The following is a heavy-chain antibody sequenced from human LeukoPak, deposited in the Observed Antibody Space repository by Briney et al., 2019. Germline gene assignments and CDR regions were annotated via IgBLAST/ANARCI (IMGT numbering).Heavy chain of an antibody. J-gene: IGHJ4*02. CDR1: GYSFTNYW. Sequence: GEPLKISCKGSGYSFTNYWIAWVRQMPGKGLEWMGIIYSGDSGDFDTRYSPSFHGQVTIPVDKSINTAYLQWSSLKASDTVMYYCARHADCKSIRCYAEYWGQGTLVTVSS. CDR3: ARHADCKSIRCYAEY. D-gene: IGHD2-2*01. CDR2: IYSGDSGDFDT. V-gene: IGHV5-51*01.